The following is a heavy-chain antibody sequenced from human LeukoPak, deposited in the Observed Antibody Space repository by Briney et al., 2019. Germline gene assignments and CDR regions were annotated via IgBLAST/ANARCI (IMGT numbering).Heavy chain of an antibody. V-gene: IGHV3-53*01. CDR3: ARAPKDDRQYDYYDSSGLGLEHV. Sequence: GFLRLFLAGPGFNVKSQYMSWGRQASGKGLEGVPGFYSRGSPYYADSVKGRFTISRDNSKNTLYLQMNSLRAEDTAVYYCARAPKDDRQYDYYDSSGLGLEHVWGQGTLVTVSS. CDR1: GFNVKSQY. D-gene: IGHD3-22*01. CDR2: FYSRGSP. J-gene: IGHJ4*02.